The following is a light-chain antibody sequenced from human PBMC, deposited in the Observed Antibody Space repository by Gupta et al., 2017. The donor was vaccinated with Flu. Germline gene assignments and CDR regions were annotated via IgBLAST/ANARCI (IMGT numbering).Light chain of an antibody. J-gene: IGLJ1*01. CDR3: AAWDDSLNGHV. CDR2: YDD. Sequence: QSVLTQPPSVSEAPRQRVTISCSGSSSNIGNNAVNWYQQLPGKAPKLLIYYDDLLPSGFPDRFSGSKSGTSASLAISGLQAEDEADYYCAAWDDSLNGHVFGTGTKVTVL. V-gene: IGLV1-36*01. CDR1: SSNIGNNA.